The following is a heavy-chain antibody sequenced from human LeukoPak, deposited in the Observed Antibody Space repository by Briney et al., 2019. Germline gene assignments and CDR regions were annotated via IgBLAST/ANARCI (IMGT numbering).Heavy chain of an antibody. D-gene: IGHD3-9*01. CDR3: ARGNVLRYFDWLLPHDAFDI. V-gene: IGHV3-21*01. Sequence: PGGSLRLSCAASGFTFSSYSMNWVRQAPGKGLEWVSSISSSSSYIYYADSVKGRFTISRDNAKNSLYLQMNSLRAEDTAVYYCARGNVLRYFDWLLPHDAFDIWGQGTMVTVSS. CDR1: GFTFSSYS. J-gene: IGHJ3*02. CDR2: ISSSSSYI.